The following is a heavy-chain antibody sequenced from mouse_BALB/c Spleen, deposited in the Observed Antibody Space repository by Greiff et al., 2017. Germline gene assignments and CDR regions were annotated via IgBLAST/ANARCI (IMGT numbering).Heavy chain of an antibody. Sequence: DVKLVESGGDLVKPGGSLKLSCAASGFTFSSYGMSWVRQTPDKRLEWVATISSGGSYTYYPDSVKGRFTISRDNAKNTLYLQMSSLKSEDTAMYYCARHDYDYRYAMDYWGQGTSVTVSS. J-gene: IGHJ4*01. CDR1: GFTFSSYG. CDR2: ISSGGSYT. CDR3: ARHDYDYRYAMDY. V-gene: IGHV5-6*02. D-gene: IGHD2-4*01.